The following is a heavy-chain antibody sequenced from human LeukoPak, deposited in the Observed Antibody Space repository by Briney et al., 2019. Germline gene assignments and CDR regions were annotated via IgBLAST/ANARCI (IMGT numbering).Heavy chain of an antibody. J-gene: IGHJ5*02. CDR2: IYHSGST. CDR1: GGSISSGGYS. Sequence: PSQTLSLTCAVSGGSISSGGYSWSWIRQPPGTGLEWIGYIYHSGSTYYNPSLKSRVTISVDRSKNQFSLKLSSVTAADTAVYYCARSITMVRGVTNWFDPWGQGTLVTVSS. D-gene: IGHD3-10*01. V-gene: IGHV4-30-2*01. CDR3: ARSITMVRGVTNWFDP.